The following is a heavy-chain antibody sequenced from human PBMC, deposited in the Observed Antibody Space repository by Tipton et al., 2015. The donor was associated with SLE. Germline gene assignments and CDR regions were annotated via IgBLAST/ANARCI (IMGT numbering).Heavy chain of an antibody. J-gene: IGHJ3*02. CDR1: GGSISSNY. CDR3: ARPIVGVAAFHI. D-gene: IGHD1-26*01. CDR2: IYSSGSP. Sequence: TLSLTCTVSGGSISSNYWSWIRQSPGKGLEWIGRIYSSGSPNYNPSLKSRVTMSVDTSKNQFSLKLSSVTAADTAVYFCARPIVGVAAFHIWGPGTMVTVSS. V-gene: IGHV4-4*07.